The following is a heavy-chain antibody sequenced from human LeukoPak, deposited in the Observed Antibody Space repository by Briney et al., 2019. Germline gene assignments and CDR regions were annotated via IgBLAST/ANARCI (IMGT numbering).Heavy chain of an antibody. V-gene: IGHV4-59*01. J-gene: IGHJ4*02. D-gene: IGHD1-7*01. CDR3: ARDATGTSHFDY. Sequence: PSETLSLTCTVPGGSISSYYWSWIRQPPGKGLEWVGYVYYSGSTNYNPSLKSRVTISVDTSKNQFSLKLSSVTAADTAVYYCARDATGTSHFDYWGQGNLVTVSP. CDR2: VYYSGST. CDR1: GGSISSYY.